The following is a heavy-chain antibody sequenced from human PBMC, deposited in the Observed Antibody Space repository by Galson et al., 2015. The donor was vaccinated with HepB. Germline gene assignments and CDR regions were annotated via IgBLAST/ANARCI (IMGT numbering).Heavy chain of an antibody. D-gene: IGHD6-13*01. Sequence: SLRLSCAASGFTFSNDWMNWVRQAPGKGLEWVGRIKSKTDGGTTDYAAPVKGRFTISRDDSKNTLYLQMNSLKTEDTAVYYCTTGSYSSSWDIDYWGQGTLVTVSS. V-gene: IGHV3-15*07. CDR3: TTGSYSSSWDIDY. CDR2: IKSKTDGGTT. J-gene: IGHJ4*02. CDR1: GFTFSNDW.